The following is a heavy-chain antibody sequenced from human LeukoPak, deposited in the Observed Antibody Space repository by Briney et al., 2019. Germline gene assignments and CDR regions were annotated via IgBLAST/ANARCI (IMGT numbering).Heavy chain of an antibody. CDR1: GFAFSSYD. V-gene: IGHV3-23*01. Sequence: GGSLRLSCAASGFAFSSYDMNWVRQAPGKGLEWVSAISDGGGNTYYADSVKGRFTISRDNAKNTLYLQMNSLRAEGTAVYYCAKKETVVSPGNYFDYWGQGALVTVSS. CDR2: ISDGGGNT. J-gene: IGHJ4*02. CDR3: AKKETVVSPGNYFDY. D-gene: IGHD4-23*01.